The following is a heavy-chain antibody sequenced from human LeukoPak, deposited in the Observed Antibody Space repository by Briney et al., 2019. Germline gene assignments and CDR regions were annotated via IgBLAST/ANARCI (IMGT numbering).Heavy chain of an antibody. CDR1: GGSINSYY. J-gene: IGHJ3*02. CDR3: ARWSGADAFDI. D-gene: IGHD3-3*01. Sequence: SETLSLTCTVSGGSINSYYWSWIRQPAGKGLECIGRMYTSGSGIYNPSLKTRVTMSVDTSKNQFSLNLTSVTAADTAVYYCARWSGADAFDIWGQGTMVTVSS. CDR2: MYTSGSG. V-gene: IGHV4-4*07.